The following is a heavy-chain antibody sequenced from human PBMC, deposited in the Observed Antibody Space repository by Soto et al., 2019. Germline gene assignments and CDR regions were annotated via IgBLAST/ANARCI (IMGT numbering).Heavy chain of an antibody. CDR1: GDTFTSYY. V-gene: IGHV1-46*01. J-gene: IGHJ6*02. D-gene: IGHD4-17*01. Sequence: ASVKVSCKPSGDTFTSYYMHWVRQAPGQGLEWMGIINPSGGSTSYAQKFQGRVTMTRDTSTSTVYMELSSLRSEDTAVYYCARDYGDFLYGMDVWGQGTTVTVSS. CDR2: INPSGGST. CDR3: ARDYGDFLYGMDV.